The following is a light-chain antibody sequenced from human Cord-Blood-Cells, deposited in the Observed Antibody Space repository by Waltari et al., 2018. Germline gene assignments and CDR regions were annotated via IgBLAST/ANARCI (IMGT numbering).Light chain of an antibody. V-gene: IGKV1-39*01. CDR1: QSSSSY. CDR3: QPSNSTFT. CDR2: AAS. J-gene: IGKJ3*01. Sequence: YMTQSPSSLPASAGARVCITGRASQSSSSYLDWYQQKPGKAHKLLIYAASRLQSGFPSRFSGSASATDFTLTISGLQPEDFASYYCQPSNSTFTFGPGTKVDIK.